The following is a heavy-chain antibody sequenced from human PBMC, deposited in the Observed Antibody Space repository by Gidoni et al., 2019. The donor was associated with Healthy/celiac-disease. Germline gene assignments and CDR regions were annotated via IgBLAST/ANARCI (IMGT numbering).Heavy chain of an antibody. V-gene: IGHV3-48*01. CDR2: ITRSSSAI. D-gene: IGHD2-2*02. CDR1: GFSFSNYN. CDR3: ARDGEGDIVIVPAAIDGY. Sequence: EVQLVESGGGLVQPGGSLRLSCVASGFSFSNYNLNWVRQAPGKGLEWVSYITRSSSAIYYADSVKGRFTISRDNAKNSLYLQMNSLRAEDTAVYYCARDGEGDIVIVPAAIDGYWGQGTLVTVSS. J-gene: IGHJ4*02.